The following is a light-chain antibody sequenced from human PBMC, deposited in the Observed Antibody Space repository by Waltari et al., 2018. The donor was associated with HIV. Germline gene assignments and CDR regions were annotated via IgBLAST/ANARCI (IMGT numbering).Light chain of an antibody. J-gene: IGLJ2*01. CDR3: FLSYNGVWV. V-gene: IGLV7-46*01. CDR1: SGPATIHHY. CDR2: DTD. Sequence: QAVVTQEPSLTVSPGGPVTPTCGSTSGPATIHHYPYWLQQKPGQAPRTLIFDTDVKYSWTPARFSASLRGGRAALTLSDVQPEDEADYFCFLSYNGVWVFGGGTKLSVL.